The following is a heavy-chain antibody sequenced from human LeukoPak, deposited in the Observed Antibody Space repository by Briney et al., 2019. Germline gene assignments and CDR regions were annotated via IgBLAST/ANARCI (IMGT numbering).Heavy chain of an antibody. D-gene: IGHD2-21*02. V-gene: IGHV4-59*01. CDR1: GGSISSYY. Sequence: SETLSLTCTVSGGSISSYYWSWIRQPPGKGLEWIGYIYYSGSTNYNPSLKSRVTISVDTSKNQFSLKLSSVTAADTAVYYCARDSGDGDNWFDPWGQGTLVTVSS. J-gene: IGHJ5*02. CDR3: ARDSGDGDNWFDP. CDR2: IYYSGST.